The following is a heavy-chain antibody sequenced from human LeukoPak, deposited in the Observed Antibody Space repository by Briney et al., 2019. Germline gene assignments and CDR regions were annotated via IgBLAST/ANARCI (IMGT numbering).Heavy chain of an antibody. D-gene: IGHD3-9*01. J-gene: IGHJ4*02. Sequence: ASVKVCCKASGYTFTVYYMHWVRQAPGKGLEWMGWINPNSGDTNYAQEFQGRVTMTRDTSIRTVYMELSRLRSDDTAVYYCARHFNLKGFDSWGQGTLITVSS. CDR1: GYTFTVYY. CDR2: INPNSGDT. CDR3: ARHFNLKGFDS. V-gene: IGHV1-2*02.